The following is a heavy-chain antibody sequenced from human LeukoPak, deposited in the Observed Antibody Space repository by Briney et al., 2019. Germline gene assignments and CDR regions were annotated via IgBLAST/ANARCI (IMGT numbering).Heavy chain of an antibody. Sequence: GGSLRLSCAASGFTFSSYSSYWMSWVRQAPGKGLEWVANIKEDGSEKYYADSVKGRFTISRDNAKNSVHLQMNSLRAEDTAVYYCARGGGSGWPFDYWGQGTLVTVSS. V-gene: IGHV3-7*01. J-gene: IGHJ4*02. D-gene: IGHD6-19*01. CDR3: ARGGGSGWPFDY. CDR1: GFTFSSYSSYW. CDR2: IKEDGSEK.